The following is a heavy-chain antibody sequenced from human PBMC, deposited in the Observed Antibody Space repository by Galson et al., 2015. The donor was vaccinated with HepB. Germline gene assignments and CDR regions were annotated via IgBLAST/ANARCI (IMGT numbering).Heavy chain of an antibody. D-gene: IGHD3-10*01. CDR2: ILYDGSKK. J-gene: IGHJ4*02. Sequence: SLRLSCAASGFTFNNYALHWVRQAPGKGLEWVSVILYDGSKKFYADSVKDRFTISRDDSKKTLYLEMNSLRPEDTAVYYCARPIYGSGSLTCAYWGQGTLVTVSS. CDR1: GFTFNNYA. V-gene: IGHV3-30-3*01. CDR3: ARPIYGSGSLTCAY.